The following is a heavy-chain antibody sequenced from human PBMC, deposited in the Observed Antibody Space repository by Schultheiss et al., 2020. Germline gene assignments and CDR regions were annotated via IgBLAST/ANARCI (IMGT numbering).Heavy chain of an antibody. Sequence: SETLSLTCIVSGGSISSYYWSWIRQPPGKGLEWIGSIYYSGSTNYNPSLKSRVTISVDTSKNQFSLKLSSVTAADTAVYYCARGVATIDYWGQGTLVTVSS. CDR1: GGSISSYY. V-gene: IGHV4-59*12. J-gene: IGHJ4*02. CDR3: ARGVATIDY. D-gene: IGHD5-12*01. CDR2: IYYSGST.